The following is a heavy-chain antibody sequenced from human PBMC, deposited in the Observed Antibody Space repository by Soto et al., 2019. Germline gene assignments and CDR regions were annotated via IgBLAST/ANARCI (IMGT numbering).Heavy chain of an antibody. CDR3: AKDVSHNFDY. V-gene: IGHV3-30*18. CDR1: GFTFSNYA. CDR2: MSYDGSNE. Sequence: QVQLVESGGGVVQPGRSLRLSCAASGFTFSNYAMHWVRQAPGKGLEWVALMSYDGSNEYYADSVKGRFTISRDNSKNPLYLQMNSLRAEDTAVYYCAKDVSHNFDYWGQGTLVPVSS. J-gene: IGHJ4*02.